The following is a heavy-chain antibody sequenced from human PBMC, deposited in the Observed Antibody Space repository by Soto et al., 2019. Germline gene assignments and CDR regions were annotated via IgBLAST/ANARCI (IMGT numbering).Heavy chain of an antibody. V-gene: IGHV4-39*01. Sequence: SETLSLTCTVSGGSISSISYYWGWIRQPPGKGLEWIGSIYYSGSTCYNPSLKSRVTISVDTSKNQFSLKLSSVTAADTAVYYCARRIKTYCSGGSCYSGGWFDPWGQGTLVTVSS. D-gene: IGHD2-15*01. CDR2: IYYSGST. CDR1: GGSISSISYY. CDR3: ARRIKTYCSGGSCYSGGWFDP. J-gene: IGHJ5*02.